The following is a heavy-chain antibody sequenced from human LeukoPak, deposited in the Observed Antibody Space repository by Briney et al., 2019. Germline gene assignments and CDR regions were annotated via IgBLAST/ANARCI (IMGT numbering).Heavy chain of an antibody. CDR1: GGSISSYY. J-gene: IGHJ4*02. D-gene: IGHD5-18*01. CDR3: ARAHYSYGPYYFDY. Sequence: SETLSLTCTVSGGSISSYYWSWIRQPPGKGLEWIGYIYYSGSTNYNPSLKSRVTISVDTSKNQFSLKLSSVTAADTAVYYCARAHYSYGPYYFDYRGQGTLVTVSS. CDR2: IYYSGST. V-gene: IGHV4-59*01.